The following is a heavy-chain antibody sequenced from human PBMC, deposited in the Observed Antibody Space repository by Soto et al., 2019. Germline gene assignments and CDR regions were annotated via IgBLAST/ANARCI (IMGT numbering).Heavy chain of an antibody. D-gene: IGHD2-15*01. J-gene: IGHJ4*02. CDR3: ASWVYSLNY. CDR1: GFTFSDSW. CDR2: LNQDGSER. V-gene: IGHV3-7*01. Sequence: EVQLVESGGGLVQPGGSLRLSCVTSGFTFSDSWMNWVRQAPGKGLEWVANLNQDGSERKYVDSVKGRFTISRDNARNTWYLQINNRPTDYTAVYYCASWVYSLNYWGQGTLVTVSS.